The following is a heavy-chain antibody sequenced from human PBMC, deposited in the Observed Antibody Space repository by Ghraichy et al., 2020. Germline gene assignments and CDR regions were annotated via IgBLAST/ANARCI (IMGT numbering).Heavy chain of an antibody. Sequence: GGSLRLSCAASGFTFSRYGMHWVRQAPGKGLEWVAVISYDGSNKYYADSVKGRFTISRDNSKNTLYLQMNSLRAEDTAVYYCAKWLNYGDYYYYYGMDVWGQGTTVTVSS. V-gene: IGHV3-30*18. CDR1: GFTFSRYG. CDR2: ISYDGSNK. D-gene: IGHD4-17*01. CDR3: AKWLNYGDYYYYYGMDV. J-gene: IGHJ6*02.